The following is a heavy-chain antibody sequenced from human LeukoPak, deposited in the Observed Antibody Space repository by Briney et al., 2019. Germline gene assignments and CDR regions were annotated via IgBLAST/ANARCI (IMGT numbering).Heavy chain of an antibody. D-gene: IGHD3-10*01. V-gene: IGHV4-39*07. CDR3: ARSYYYGSGSYYNPYWYFDL. J-gene: IGHJ2*01. Sequence: SETLSLTCTVSGGSISSSSYYWGWIRQPPGKGLEWIGSIYYSGSTHYNPSLKSRVTISVDTSKNQFSLKLSSVTAADTAVYYCARSYYYGSGSYYNPYWYFDLWGRGTLVTVSS. CDR1: GGSISSSSYY. CDR2: IYYSGST.